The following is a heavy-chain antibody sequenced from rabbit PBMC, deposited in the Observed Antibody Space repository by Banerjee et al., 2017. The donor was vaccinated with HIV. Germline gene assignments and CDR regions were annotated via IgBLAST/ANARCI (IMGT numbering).Heavy chain of an antibody. Sequence: QEQLEESGGDLVKPEGSLTLTCTASGFSFSSSYWMCWVRQAPGKGLEWIACIDSAAGSVTYYASWAKGRFTISKASSTTVTLQMTSLTAADTATYFCAREIYYSGYWDLWGPGTLVTVS. J-gene: IGHJ4*01. V-gene: IGHV1S45*01. CDR2: IDSAAGSVT. D-gene: IGHD1-1*01. CDR1: GFSFSSSYW. CDR3: AREIYYSGYWDL.